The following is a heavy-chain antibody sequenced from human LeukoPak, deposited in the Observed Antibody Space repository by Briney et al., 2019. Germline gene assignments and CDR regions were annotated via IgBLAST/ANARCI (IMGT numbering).Heavy chain of an antibody. Sequence: GGSLRLSCAASGFTFSRYSMNWVRQAPGKGLEWVSSISISSNYIYYADSVKGRFTISRDNAKNSLSLQMNSLRAEDTAVYYCARPLMYYYGSETYFWFDPWGQGTLVTVSS. J-gene: IGHJ5*02. D-gene: IGHD3-10*01. CDR3: ARPLMYYYGSETYFWFDP. CDR2: ISISSNYI. CDR1: GFTFSRYS. V-gene: IGHV3-21*01.